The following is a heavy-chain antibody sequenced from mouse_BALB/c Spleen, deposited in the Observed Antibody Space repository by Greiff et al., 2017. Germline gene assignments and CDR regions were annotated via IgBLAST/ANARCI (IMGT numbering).Heavy chain of an antibody. CDR1: GFSLTSYG. J-gene: IGHJ3*01. CDR3: ARGPLTGTDWFAY. CDR2: IWAGGST. D-gene: IGHD4-1*01. Sequence: VKLVESGPGLVAPSQSLSITCTVSGFSLTSYGVHWVRQPPGKGLEWLGVIWAGGSTNYNSALMSRLSISKDNSKSQVFLKMNSLQTDDTAMYYCARGPLTGTDWFAYWGQGTLVTVSA. V-gene: IGHV2-9*02.